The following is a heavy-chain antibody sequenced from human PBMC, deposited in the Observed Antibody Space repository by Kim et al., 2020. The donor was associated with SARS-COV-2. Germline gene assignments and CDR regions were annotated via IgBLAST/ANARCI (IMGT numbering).Heavy chain of an antibody. J-gene: IGHJ3*02. CDR2: ISGSGGST. CDR3: AKDSTYYDFWSGYREI. CDR1: GFTFSSYA. Sequence: GGSLRLSCAASGFTFSSYAMSWVRQAPGKGLEWVSAISGSGGSTYYADSVKGRFIISRDNSKNTLYLQMNSLRAEDTAVYYCAKDSTYYDFWSGYREIWGQGTMVTVSS. V-gene: IGHV3-23*01. D-gene: IGHD3-3*01.